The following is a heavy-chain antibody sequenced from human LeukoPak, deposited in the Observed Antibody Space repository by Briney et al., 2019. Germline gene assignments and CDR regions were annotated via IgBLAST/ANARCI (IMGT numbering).Heavy chain of an antibody. Sequence: GGSLRVSCVASGFTFSSYAMSWVRQAPGKGLEWVSAISGSGGSTYYADSVQGRFTISRDNSKNTLHLQMNSLRAEDTAVYYCAKFPNAFDIWGQGTMVTVSS. J-gene: IGHJ3*02. CDR2: ISGSGGST. V-gene: IGHV3-23*01. CDR1: GFTFSSYA. CDR3: AKFPNAFDI.